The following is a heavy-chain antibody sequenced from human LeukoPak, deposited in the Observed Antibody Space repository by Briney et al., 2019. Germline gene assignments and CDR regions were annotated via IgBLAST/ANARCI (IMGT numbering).Heavy chain of an antibody. CDR3: ATGRDRSQY. CDR1: GFTLSSYW. V-gene: IGHV3-7*03. CDR2: IKQDGSEK. Sequence: SGGSLRLSCAASGFTLSSYWMNWVRQAPGKGLEWVANIKQDGSEKYYVDSVKDRFTISRDNAKNSLYLQMNSLRAEDTAVYYCATGRDRSQYWGQGTLVTVSS. D-gene: IGHD3-22*01. J-gene: IGHJ4*02.